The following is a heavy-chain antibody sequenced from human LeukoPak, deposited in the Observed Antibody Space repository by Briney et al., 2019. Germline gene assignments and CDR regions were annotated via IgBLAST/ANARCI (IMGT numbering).Heavy chain of an antibody. V-gene: IGHV3-30*02. CDR3: AKPGVRGVLNEYYFDY. D-gene: IGHD3-10*01. J-gene: IGHJ4*02. CDR1: GFTFSSYG. CDR2: IHFDGSNE. Sequence: GGSLRLSCAASGFTFSSYGMHWVRQAPGKGLEWVAFIHFDGSNEYYADSVEGRFTISRDNSKNTLYLQMNSLRAQDTAVYYCAKPGVRGVLNEYYFDYWGQGTLVTVSS.